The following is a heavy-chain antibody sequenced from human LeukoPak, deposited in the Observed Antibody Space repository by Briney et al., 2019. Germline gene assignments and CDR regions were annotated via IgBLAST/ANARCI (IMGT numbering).Heavy chain of an antibody. Sequence: SETLSLTCAVSGYSISSGYYCGWIRQPPGKGLEWIGSIYHSGSTYYNPSLKSRVTISVDTSKNQFSLKLSSVTAADTAVYYCARNGCSGGTCYSQYMDVWGKGTTVTVSS. V-gene: IGHV4-38-2*01. CDR3: ARNGCSGGTCYSQYMDV. CDR1: GYSISSGYY. J-gene: IGHJ6*03. CDR2: IYHSGST. D-gene: IGHD2-15*01.